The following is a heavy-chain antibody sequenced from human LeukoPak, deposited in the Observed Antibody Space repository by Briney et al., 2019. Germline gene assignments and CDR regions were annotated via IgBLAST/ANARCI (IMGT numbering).Heavy chain of an antibody. D-gene: IGHD3-22*01. J-gene: IGHJ4*02. CDR1: GFSLSTSGMC. V-gene: IGHV2-70*01. Sequence: SGPTLVKPPQTLTLTCTFSGFSLSTSGMCVSWIRQPPGKALEWLALIDWDDDKYYSTSLKTRLTISKDTSKNQVVLTMTNMDPVDTATYYCARSGAGYYYDSSGYYYGSLFDYWGQGTLVTVSS. CDR2: IDWDDDK. CDR3: ARSGAGYYYDSSGYYYGSLFDY.